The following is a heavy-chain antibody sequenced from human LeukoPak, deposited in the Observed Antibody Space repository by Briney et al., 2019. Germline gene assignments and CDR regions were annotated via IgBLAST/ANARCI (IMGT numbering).Heavy chain of an antibody. J-gene: IGHJ4*02. CDR3: VRGDDYIFDY. CDR1: GDSITSAYW. Sequence: KPSETLSLTCAVSGDSITSAYWWSWVRQSPGKGLEWIGEISHSGATNHNPSLKSRVTMSIDTSKNQLFLRVNSVTAADAAVYYCVRGDDYIFDYWGQGTLVTVSS. CDR2: ISHSGAT. D-gene: IGHD4-11*01. V-gene: IGHV4-4*02.